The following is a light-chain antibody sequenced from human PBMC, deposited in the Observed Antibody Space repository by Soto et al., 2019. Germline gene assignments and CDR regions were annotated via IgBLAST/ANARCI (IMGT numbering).Light chain of an antibody. Sequence: QSVLTQPPSASDTPGQSLTISCSGSSSNIGSHFVYWYQHLPGTAPKLLIFRDGQRPSGVPARFFGSKSGTSASLAITGLRSEDEADYYCAVWDQSLTGWVFGGGTKVTVL. CDR1: SSNIGSHF. J-gene: IGLJ3*02. V-gene: IGLV1-47*01. CDR2: RDG. CDR3: AVWDQSLTGWV.